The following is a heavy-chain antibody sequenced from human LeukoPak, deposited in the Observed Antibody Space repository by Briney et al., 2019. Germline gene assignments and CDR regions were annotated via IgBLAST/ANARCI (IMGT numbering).Heavy chain of an antibody. J-gene: IGHJ4*02. CDR3: ARQGTAMVTNFDY. CDR2: IYYSGST. Sequence: SETLSLTCTVSGGSISSSSYYWGWIRQPPGKGLEWIGSIYYSGSTYYNPSLKSRVTISVDTSKNQFSLKLSSVTAADTAVYYCARQGTAMVTNFDYWGQGTPVTVSS. D-gene: IGHD5-18*01. V-gene: IGHV4-39*01. CDR1: GGSISSSSYY.